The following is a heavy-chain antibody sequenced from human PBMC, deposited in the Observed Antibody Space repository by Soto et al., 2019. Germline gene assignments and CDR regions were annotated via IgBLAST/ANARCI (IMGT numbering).Heavy chain of an antibody. Sequence: PGESLKISCEASGYIFPIYWLGWVRQMPGKGLEWMGIIYPGDSDTRYNPSFQGRVTISVDKSTSTASLKWNSLQASDTAIYYCARPEIPTRSNDYDYPFDLWGQGTLVTVSS. CDR3: ARPEIPTRSNDYDYPFDL. CDR2: IYPGDSDT. J-gene: IGHJ5*02. V-gene: IGHV5-51*01. CDR1: GYIFPIYW. D-gene: IGHD3-22*01.